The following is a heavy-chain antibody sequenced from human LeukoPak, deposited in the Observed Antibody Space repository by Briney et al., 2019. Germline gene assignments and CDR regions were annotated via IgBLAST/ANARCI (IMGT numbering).Heavy chain of an antibody. CDR3: AASSSWYVRFDY. J-gene: IGHJ4*02. CDR1: GFTFSSYG. D-gene: IGHD6-13*01. V-gene: IGHV3-NL1*01. Sequence: PGGSLRLSCAASGFTFSSYGMHWVRQAPGKGLEWVSVIYSGGSTYYADSVKGRFTISRDNSKNTLYLQMNSLRAEDTAVYYCAASSSWYVRFDYWGQGALVTVSS. CDR2: IYSGGST.